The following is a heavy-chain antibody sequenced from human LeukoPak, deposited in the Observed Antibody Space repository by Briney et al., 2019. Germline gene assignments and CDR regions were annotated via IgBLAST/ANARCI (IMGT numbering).Heavy chain of an antibody. CDR2: ISSSSSYI. CDR1: GFTFSSYS. V-gene: IGHV3-21*04. Sequence: GGSLRLSCAASGFTFSSYSMNWVRQAPGKGLEWVSSISSSSSYIYYADSVKGRFTISRDNSKNTVYLQMNSLRAGDTAVYYCAKDPIFSGSYGVFDYWGLGTLVTVSS. D-gene: IGHD1-26*01. CDR3: AKDPIFSGSYGVFDY. J-gene: IGHJ4*02.